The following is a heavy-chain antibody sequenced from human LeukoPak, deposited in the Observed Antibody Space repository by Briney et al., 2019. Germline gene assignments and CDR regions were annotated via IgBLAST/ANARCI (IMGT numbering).Heavy chain of an antibody. CDR1: GYTLTELS. J-gene: IGHJ4*02. CDR3: ATASYDSSGYYSSTFDY. D-gene: IGHD3-22*01. V-gene: IGHV1-24*01. CDR2: FDPEGGET. Sequence: ASVKVSCKVSGYTLTELSMHWVRQAPGKGLEWMGGFDPEGGETIYAQKFQGRVTMTEDTSTDTAYMELSSLRSEDTAVYYCATASYDSSGYYSSTFDYWGQGTLVTVSS.